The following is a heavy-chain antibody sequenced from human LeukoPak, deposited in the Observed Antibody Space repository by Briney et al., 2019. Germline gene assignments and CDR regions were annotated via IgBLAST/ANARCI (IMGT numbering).Heavy chain of an antibody. D-gene: IGHD3-10*01. CDR1: GFTVSSNY. CDR3: ARGTVTMVDY. J-gene: IGHJ4*02. CDR2: IYSGGST. Sequence: GGSLRLSCAASGFTVSSNYMSWVRQAPGRGLEWVSVIYSGGSTYYADSVKGRFTISRDNSKNTLLLQMNSLRAGDTAVYYCARGTVTMVDYWGQGTLVTVSP. V-gene: IGHV3-66*01.